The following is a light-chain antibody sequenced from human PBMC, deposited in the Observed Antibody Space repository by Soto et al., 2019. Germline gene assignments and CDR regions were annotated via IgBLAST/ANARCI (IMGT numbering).Light chain of an antibody. CDR2: GAS. CDR3: QQYNSWPPIT. V-gene: IGKV3-20*01. Sequence: EIVLTQSPGTLSLSPGEITTLSCRASQRVSSTYLAWYQQKPGQAPRVLIYGASSRATGIPDRFSGSGSGTEFTLTISSLQSEDFVVYYCQQYNSWPPITFGQGTRLEIK. J-gene: IGKJ5*01. CDR1: QRVSSTY.